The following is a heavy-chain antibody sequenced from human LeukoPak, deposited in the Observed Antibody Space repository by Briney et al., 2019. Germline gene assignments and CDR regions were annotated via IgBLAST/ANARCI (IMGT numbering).Heavy chain of an antibody. Sequence: GGSLRLSCAASGFTFSNAWMSWVRQAPGKGLEWVGRIKSKTDGGTTDYAAPVKGRFTISRDDSKNTLYLQMNSLKTEDTAVYYCTIPQTYYDFWSGYDFDYWGQGTLVTVSS. J-gene: IGHJ4*02. D-gene: IGHD3-3*01. CDR2: IKSKTDGGTT. CDR3: TIPQTYYDFWSGYDFDY. V-gene: IGHV3-15*01. CDR1: GFTFSNAW.